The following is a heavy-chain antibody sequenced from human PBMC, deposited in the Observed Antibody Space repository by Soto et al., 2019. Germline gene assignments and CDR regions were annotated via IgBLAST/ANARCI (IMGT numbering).Heavy chain of an antibody. CDR1: GFTFSSYG. V-gene: IGHV3-33*06. Sequence: SLRLSCAASGFTFSSYGMHWVRQAPGKGLEWVAVIWYDGSNKYYADSVKGRFTISRDNSKNTLYLQMNSLRAEDTAVYYCAKKSGSVRGYFDYWGQGTLVTVSS. CDR3: AKKSGSVRGYFDY. CDR2: IWYDGSNK. J-gene: IGHJ4*02. D-gene: IGHD1-26*01.